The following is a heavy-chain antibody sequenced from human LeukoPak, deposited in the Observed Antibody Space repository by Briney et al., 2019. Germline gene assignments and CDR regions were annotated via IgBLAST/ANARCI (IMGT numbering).Heavy chain of an antibody. CDR2: ISSSSSYI. D-gene: IGHD1-26*01. CDR3: AKDRILGGILEY. Sequence: GGSLRLSCAASGFAFSSYSVNWVRQAPGKGLEWVSSISSSSSYIYYADSVKGRFTISRDNAKNSLYLQMNSLRAEDTAVYYCAKDRILGGILEYWGQGTLVTVSS. CDR1: GFAFSSYS. V-gene: IGHV3-21*01. J-gene: IGHJ4*02.